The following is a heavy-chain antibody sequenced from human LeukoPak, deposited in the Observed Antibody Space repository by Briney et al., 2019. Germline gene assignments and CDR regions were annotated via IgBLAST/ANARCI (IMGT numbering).Heavy chain of an antibody. CDR1: GFTFSSYA. Sequence: PGGSLRLSCAASGFTFSSYAMSWVRQAPGKGLEWVSAISGSGGSTYYADSVKGRFTISRDNSKNTLYLQMNSLRAEDTAVYYCAKTLGYCSGGSCYFVYWGQGTLVTVSS. CDR2: ISGSGGST. D-gene: IGHD2-15*01. CDR3: AKTLGYCSGGSCYFVY. J-gene: IGHJ4*02. V-gene: IGHV3-23*01.